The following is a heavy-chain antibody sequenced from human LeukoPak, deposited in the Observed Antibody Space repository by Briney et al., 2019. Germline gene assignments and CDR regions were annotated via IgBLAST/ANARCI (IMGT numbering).Heavy chain of an antibody. J-gene: IGHJ4*02. CDR3: ASGYCSGGSCYHLDY. V-gene: IGHV1-3*01. D-gene: IGHD2-15*01. CDR2: INAGNGNT. Sequence: ASVKVSCKASGYTFTSYAMHWVRQAPGQRLEWMGWINAGNGNTKYSQKFQGRVTITRDTSASTAYMELRSLRSDDTAVYYCASGYCSGGSCYHLDYWGQGTLVTVSS. CDR1: GYTFTSYA.